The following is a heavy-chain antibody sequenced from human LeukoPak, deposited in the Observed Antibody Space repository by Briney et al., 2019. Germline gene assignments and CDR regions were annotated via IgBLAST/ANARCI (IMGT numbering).Heavy chain of an antibody. V-gene: IGHV3-9*03. Sequence: PGGSLRLSCAASGFTFDDYAMHWVRQAPGKGLEWVSDISWNGGNIGYADSVKGRFIISRDNARNSLYLQMNSLRAEDMALYYCAKGGIAVAGTWFDPWGQGTLVTVSS. CDR2: ISWNGGNI. J-gene: IGHJ5*02. CDR1: GFTFDDYA. CDR3: AKGGIAVAGTWFDP. D-gene: IGHD6-19*01.